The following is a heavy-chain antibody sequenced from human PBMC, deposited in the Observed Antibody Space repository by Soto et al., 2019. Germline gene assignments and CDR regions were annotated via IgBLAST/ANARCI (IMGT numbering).Heavy chain of an antibody. CDR2: IYHTGTT. CDR1: GGSISSGGYY. D-gene: IGHD3-22*01. Sequence: SETLSLTCTVSGGSISSGGYYWSWIRQHPGKGLEWIGFIYHTGTTYYNPSLKSRVTISVDTSKNQFSLKLSSVTAADTAAYYCARHPKRGAVIPYYFDYWGQGTLVTVSS. J-gene: IGHJ4*02. V-gene: IGHV4-31*03. CDR3: ARHPKRGAVIPYYFDY.